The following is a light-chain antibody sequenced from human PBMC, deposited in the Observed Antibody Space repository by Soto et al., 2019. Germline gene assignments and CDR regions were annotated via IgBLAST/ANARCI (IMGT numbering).Light chain of an antibody. Sequence: EIVLTQSPATLSLSPGERATLSCRASQSVSTFLAWYQHKPGQAPRLLIYDASNRATGIPDRFRGSGSGTDFTLTISSLEPEDFAVYYCQHFGGTTFTFGQGTRLEIK. CDR3: QHFGGTTFT. V-gene: IGKV3-11*01. CDR1: QSVSTF. CDR2: DAS. J-gene: IGKJ5*01.